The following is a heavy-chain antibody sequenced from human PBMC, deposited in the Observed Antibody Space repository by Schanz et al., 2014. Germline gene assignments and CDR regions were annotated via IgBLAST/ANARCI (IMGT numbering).Heavy chain of an antibody. CDR3: TRGSGSRSYGWYYDS. J-gene: IGHJ4*02. V-gene: IGHV3-30*04. CDR2: VSHDGFTK. D-gene: IGHD3-10*01. CDR1: GFSFSGFA. Sequence: VQLVESGGGLIQPGGSLRLSCVASGFSFSGFAVHWVRQAPGKGLEWVSIVSHDGFTKHYADSVRGRFTLSRDNAKNTLYLQMNSVRAEDSAVYYCTRGSGSRSYGWYYDSWGQGTLVTVSS.